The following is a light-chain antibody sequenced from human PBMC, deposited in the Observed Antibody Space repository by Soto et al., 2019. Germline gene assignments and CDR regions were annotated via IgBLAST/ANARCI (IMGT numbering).Light chain of an antibody. V-gene: IGKV3-20*01. CDR3: QHYSSSPPIT. J-gene: IGKJ5*01. CDR1: QSVSSRY. CDR2: GTS. Sequence: EIVLTQSPGTLSLSPGERATLSCRASQSVSSRYLGWYQQKPGQAPRLLIYGTSSRATAIPDRFSGSGSGTDFTLTISRLEPEGFAVYYCQHYSSSPPITFGQGTRLEIK.